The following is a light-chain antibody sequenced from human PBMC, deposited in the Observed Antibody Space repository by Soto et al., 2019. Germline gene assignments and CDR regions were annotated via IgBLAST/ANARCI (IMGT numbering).Light chain of an antibody. Sequence: QPVLTQSPSVSGAPGQRVTISCTGSSSNIGAGYDVHWYQQLPGTAPKLLIYANSNRPSGVPDRFSGSKSGTSASLAITGLQAEDEADYYCQSYDTSLSVVFGGGTKLTVL. J-gene: IGLJ2*01. V-gene: IGLV1-40*01. CDR1: SSNIGAGYD. CDR3: QSYDTSLSVV. CDR2: ANS.